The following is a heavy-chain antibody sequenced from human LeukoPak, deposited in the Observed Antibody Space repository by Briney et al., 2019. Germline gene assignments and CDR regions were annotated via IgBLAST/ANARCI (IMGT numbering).Heavy chain of an antibody. CDR3: ARDSGPEQLWSPSY. V-gene: IGHV3-20*04. CDR2: INWNGGST. CDR1: GFTFDDYG. D-gene: IGHD5-18*01. Sequence: GGSLRLSCAASGFTFDDYGMSWVRQAPGKGLEWVSGINWNGGSTGYADSVKGRFTISRDNAKNSLYLQMNSLRAEDTALYYCARDSGPEQLWSPSYWGQGTLVTVSS. J-gene: IGHJ4*02.